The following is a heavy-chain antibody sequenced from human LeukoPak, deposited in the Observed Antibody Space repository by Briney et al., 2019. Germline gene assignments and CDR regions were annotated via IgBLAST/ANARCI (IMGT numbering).Heavy chain of an antibody. D-gene: IGHD4-17*01. Sequence: GGSLRLSCAASGFTFSNYSMHWVRQTPGKGLEWVAVISYDGSNKYYADSVKGRFTISRDNSKNTLYLQMNSLRAEDTAAYYCARESAVTMADYGMDVWGQGTTVTVSS. CDR2: ISYDGSNK. CDR1: GFTFSNYS. J-gene: IGHJ6*02. CDR3: ARESAVTMADYGMDV. V-gene: IGHV3-30*03.